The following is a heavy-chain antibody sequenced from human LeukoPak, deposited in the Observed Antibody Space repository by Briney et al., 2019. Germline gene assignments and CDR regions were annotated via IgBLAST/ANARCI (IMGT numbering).Heavy chain of an antibody. J-gene: IGHJ6*03. V-gene: IGHV4-34*01. CDR1: GGSFSGYY. D-gene: IGHD2-15*01. CDR3: ARLRPLEDCSGGSCYSLPYYMDV. CDR2: INHSGST. Sequence: PSETLSLTCAVYGGSFSGYYWSWIRQPPGKGLEWIGEINHSGSTNYNPSLKSRVTISVDTSKNQFSLKLSSVTAADTAVYYCARLRPLEDCSGGSCYSLPYYMDVWGKGTTVTISS.